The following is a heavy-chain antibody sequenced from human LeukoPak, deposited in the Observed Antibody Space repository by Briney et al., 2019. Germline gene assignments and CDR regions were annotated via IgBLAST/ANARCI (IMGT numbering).Heavy chain of an antibody. D-gene: IGHD4-23*01. Sequence: SETLSLTCAVYGGSFSGHYWSWIRQPPGKGLEWIGYIYNSGSTNYNHSLKSRVTISEDMSNNQFSLKLSSVTAADTAVYYCARALRLWGGNSGIAFDIWGQGTMVTVSS. CDR2: IYNSGST. CDR1: GGSFSGHY. V-gene: IGHV4-59*11. J-gene: IGHJ3*02. CDR3: ARALRLWGGNSGIAFDI.